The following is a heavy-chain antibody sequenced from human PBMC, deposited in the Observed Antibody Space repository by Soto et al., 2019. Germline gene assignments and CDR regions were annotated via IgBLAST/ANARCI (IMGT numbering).Heavy chain of an antibody. CDR1: GGAFRGYY. J-gene: IGHJ5*02. V-gene: IGHV4-34*01. Sequence: SETLSLTCAVYGGAFRGYYWSWIRQPPGKGLEWLGEINDSGSTNYNPSLNSRITISLDTSKKEISLRLSSVTAADTAVYYCARERGRYCSGESCYPFGPWGQGALVTVSS. CDR3: ARERGRYCSGESCYPFGP. D-gene: IGHD2-15*01. CDR2: INDSGST.